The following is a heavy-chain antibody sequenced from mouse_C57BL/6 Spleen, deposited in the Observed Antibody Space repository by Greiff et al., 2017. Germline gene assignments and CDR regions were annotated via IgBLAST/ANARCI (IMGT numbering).Heavy chain of an antibody. CDR2: INPSTGGT. D-gene: IGHD2-5*01. J-gene: IGHJ3*01. V-gene: IGHV1-42*01. CDR3: TKASNYDFAY. CDR1: GYSFTGYY. Sequence: EVQLVESGPELVKPGASVKISCKASGYSFTGYYMNWVKQSPEKSLEWIGEINPSTGGTTYNQKFKAKATVTVDKSSNTAYMQLESLTSEDSAVYYSTKASNYDFAYRGQGTLVTVSA.